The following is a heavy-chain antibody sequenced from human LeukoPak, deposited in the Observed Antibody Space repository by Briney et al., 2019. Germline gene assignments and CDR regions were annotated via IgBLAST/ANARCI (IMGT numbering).Heavy chain of an antibody. CDR1: GYTLTGYY. V-gene: IGHV1-2*02. D-gene: IGHD2-15*01. CDR2: INPNSGGA. CDR3: ARVETYCSGGDCYSRWVDY. J-gene: IGHJ4*02. Sequence: ASVKVSRKASGYTLTGYYMQRVRQAPGQGLEWMGWINPNSGGANYAQKFQGRVTMTRDTSISTAYMELSRLTSDDTAVYYCARVETYCSGGDCYSRWVDYWGQGTLVTVSS.